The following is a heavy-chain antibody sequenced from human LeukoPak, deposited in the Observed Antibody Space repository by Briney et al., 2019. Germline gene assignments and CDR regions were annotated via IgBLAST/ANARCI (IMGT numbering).Heavy chain of an antibody. CDR2: IRYDGSNK. J-gene: IGHJ3*02. V-gene: IGHV3-30*02. D-gene: IGHD2-15*01. CDR3: EKEDIVVVVAATIGAFDI. CDR1: GFTFSSYG. Sequence: GGSLRLSCAASGFTFSSYGMHWVRQAPGKGLEWVAFIRYDGSNKYYADSVKGRFTISRDNSKNTLYLQMNSLRAEDKAVYYCEKEDIVVVVAATIGAFDIWGQGTMVTVSS.